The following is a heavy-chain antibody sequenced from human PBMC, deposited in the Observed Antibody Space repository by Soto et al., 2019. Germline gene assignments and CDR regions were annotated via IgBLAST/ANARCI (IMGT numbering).Heavy chain of an antibody. V-gene: IGHV3-23*01. J-gene: IGHJ5*02. Sequence: VGPLRVSCAAAGFTISSYARSCVRQAPGKGLEWVSAISGSGGSTYYADSVKGRFTISRDNSKNTLYLQMNSLRAEDTAVYYCAKDFEQLAEAWFDPWGQGTLVTVSS. CDR2: ISGSGGST. D-gene: IGHD6-6*01. CDR3: AKDFEQLAEAWFDP. CDR1: GFTISSYA.